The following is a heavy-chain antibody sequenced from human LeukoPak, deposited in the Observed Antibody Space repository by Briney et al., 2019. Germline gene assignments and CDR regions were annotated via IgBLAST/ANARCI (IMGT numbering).Heavy chain of an antibody. Sequence: GGSLRLSCAASGFTFSSYAMSWGRQGPGEGLEWVSAICVSGGSTYYAHSVKGRFTISRDNSKNTLTLKINSLRAEDKAVYYCAKGDTARLLYYYYYYMDVWGKGTTVTVS. CDR1: GFTFSSYA. D-gene: IGHD5-18*01. CDR2: ICVSGGST. J-gene: IGHJ6*03. V-gene: IGHV3-23*01. CDR3: AKGDTARLLYYYYYYMDV.